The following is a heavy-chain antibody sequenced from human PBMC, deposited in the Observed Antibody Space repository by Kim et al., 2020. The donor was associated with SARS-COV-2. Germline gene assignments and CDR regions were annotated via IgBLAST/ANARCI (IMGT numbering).Heavy chain of an antibody. CDR3: ARGGTNQLAQR. J-gene: IGHJ4*01. V-gene: IGHV4-59*13. D-gene: IGHD1-1*01. CDR1: GGSISNYY. Sequence: SETLSLTCTVSGGSISNYYWNWIRQPPGKELEWMGYIFYSGTTNYNPSLKSRVTISLDTSKNQFSLKLTSVTAADTAVYFWARGGTNQLAQRWGHGTLVT. CDR2: IFYSGTT.